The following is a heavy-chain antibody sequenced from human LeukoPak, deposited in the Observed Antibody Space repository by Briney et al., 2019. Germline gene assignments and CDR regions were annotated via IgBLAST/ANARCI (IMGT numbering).Heavy chain of an antibody. CDR1: GFTFSSYG. Sequence: GGSLRLSCAASGFTFSSYGMHWVRQAPGKGLEWVSYISSSSSTIYYADSVKGRFTISRDNAKNSLYLQMNSLRAEDTAVYYCARGKAAAGPTYFDYWGQGTLVTVSS. V-gene: IGHV3-48*01. J-gene: IGHJ4*02. CDR2: ISSSSSTI. D-gene: IGHD6-13*01. CDR3: ARGKAAAGPTYFDY.